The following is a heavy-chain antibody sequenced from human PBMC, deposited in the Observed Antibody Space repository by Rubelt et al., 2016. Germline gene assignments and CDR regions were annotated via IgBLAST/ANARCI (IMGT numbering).Heavy chain of an antibody. CDR3: ARTSGYNYDEAFDI. CDR2: IYYSGST. CDR1: SDSITRSAYY. Sequence: QLQLQESGPGLVKPSETLSLTCTVSSDSITRSAYYWVWIRQPPGKGLEWIGSIYYSGSTYYNPSLKSRTTISVDTSKNQFSLNLRCVTAAETAVDYCARTSGYNYDEAFDIWGQGQWSPSLQ. V-gene: IGHV4-39*01. J-gene: IGHJ3*02. D-gene: IGHD5-12*01.